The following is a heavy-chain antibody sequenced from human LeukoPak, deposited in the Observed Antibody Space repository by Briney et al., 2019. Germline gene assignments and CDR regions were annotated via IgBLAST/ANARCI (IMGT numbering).Heavy chain of an antibody. CDR3: ARHGEGGSCEWFDP. CDR1: GGSVSSSNW. Sequence: ASETLSLTCTVSGGSVSSSNWWSWVRQPPGKGLEWIGEIYHSGSTNYNPSLKSRVTISVDTSKNQFSLKLSSVTAADTAVYYCARHGEGGSCEWFDPWGQGTLVTVSS. CDR2: IYHSGST. V-gene: IGHV4-4*02. D-gene: IGHD2-15*01. J-gene: IGHJ5*02.